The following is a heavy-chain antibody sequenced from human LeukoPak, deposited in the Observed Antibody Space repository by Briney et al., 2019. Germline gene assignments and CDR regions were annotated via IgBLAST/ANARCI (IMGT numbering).Heavy chain of an antibody. CDR2: IIPIFGTA. CDR1: GGTFSSYA. CDR3: ARVLSQPAYYFDY. J-gene: IGHJ4*02. V-gene: IGHV1-69*01. Sequence: SVKVSCKASGGTFSSYAISWVRQAPGQGLEWMGGIIPIFGTANYAQKFQGRVTITADESTSTAYVELSSLRSEDTAVYYCARVLSQPAYYFDYWGQGTLVTVSS. D-gene: IGHD2-2*01.